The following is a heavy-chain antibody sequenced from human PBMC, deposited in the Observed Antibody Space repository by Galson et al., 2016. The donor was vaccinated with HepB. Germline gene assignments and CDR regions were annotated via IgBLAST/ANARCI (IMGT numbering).Heavy chain of an antibody. J-gene: IGHJ6*02. V-gene: IGHV3-21*01. CDR1: KFTFSSYG. D-gene: IGHD2-21*01. Sequence: SLRLSCAASKFTFSSYGMNWVRQAPGRGLEWVSSISLSSYIYYSDSVKGRFIISRDNANNPLYLQMNSLRAEDKAVYYWVRDRGDGEGDHFYAMDVWGQGTTVTVSS. CDR2: ISLSSYI. CDR3: VRDRGDGEGDHFYAMDV.